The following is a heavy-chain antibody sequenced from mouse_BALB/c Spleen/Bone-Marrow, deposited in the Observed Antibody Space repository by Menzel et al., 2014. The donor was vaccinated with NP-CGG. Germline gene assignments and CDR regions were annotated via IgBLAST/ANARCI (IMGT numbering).Heavy chain of an antibody. D-gene: IGHD4-1*01. CDR2: ISSVCSTI. J-gene: IGHJ2*01. Sequence: EVQVVESGGGLVQPGGSRKLSCAASGFTFSSSGMHWVRQAPEKGLEWVAYISSVCSTIFYADTVKGRFTVSRDNPKNTLFLQMTSLRSEDTAMYYCTRGGNWDDFDYWGQGTTLTVSS. CDR1: GFTFSSSG. V-gene: IGHV5-17*02. CDR3: TRGGNWDDFDY.